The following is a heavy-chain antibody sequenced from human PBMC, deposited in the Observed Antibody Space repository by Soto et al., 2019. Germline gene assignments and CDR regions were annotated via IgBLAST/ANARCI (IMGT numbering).Heavy chain of an antibody. V-gene: IGHV5-10-1*01. Sequence: AGESLKISCQGSGYIFTNYWIGWVRQMPGKGLEWMGRIDPSDSYTNYSPSFQGHVTISADKSISTAYLQWSSLKASDTAMYYCARQVWFGETNYYYYGMDVWGQGTTVTVSS. CDR1: GYIFTNYW. CDR3: ARQVWFGETNYYYYGMDV. J-gene: IGHJ6*02. CDR2: IDPSDSYT. D-gene: IGHD3-10*01.